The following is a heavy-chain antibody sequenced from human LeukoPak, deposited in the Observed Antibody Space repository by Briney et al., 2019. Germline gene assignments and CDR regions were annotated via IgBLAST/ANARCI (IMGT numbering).Heavy chain of an antibody. CDR1: GGTFSSYA. V-gene: IGHV1-69*04. J-gene: IGHJ3*02. CDR3: ASGWLGSYGQGGAFDI. CDR2: IIPILGIA. Sequence: SVKVSCKASGGTFSSYAISWVRQAPGQGLEWMGRIIPILGIANYAQKFQGGVTITADKSTSTAYMELSSLRSEDTAVYYCASGWLGSYGQGGAFDIWGQGTMVTVSS. D-gene: IGHD5-18*01.